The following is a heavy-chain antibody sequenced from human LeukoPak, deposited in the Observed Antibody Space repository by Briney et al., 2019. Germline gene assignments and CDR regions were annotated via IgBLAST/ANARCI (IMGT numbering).Heavy chain of an antibody. V-gene: IGHV3-48*01. J-gene: IGHJ4*02. CDR1: GFTFSSYS. D-gene: IGHD1-26*01. CDR3: ARDRRWELKGYFDY. Sequence: GGSLRLSCAASGFTFSSYSMNWVRQAPGKGLEWVSYISSSSSTIYYADSVKGRFTISRDNAKNSLYLQVNSLRAEDTAVYYCARDRRWELKGYFDYWGQGTLVTVSS. CDR2: ISSSSSTI.